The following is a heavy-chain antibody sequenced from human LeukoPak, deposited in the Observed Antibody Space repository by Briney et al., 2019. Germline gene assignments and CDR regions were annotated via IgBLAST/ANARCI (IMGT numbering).Heavy chain of an antibody. J-gene: IGHJ5*02. CDR3: ARANMVRGVGSFFDRNWFDP. CDR2: IIPIFGTA. CDR1: GGTFRSYA. D-gene: IGHD3-10*01. V-gene: IGHV1-69*13. Sequence: ASVKVSCKASGGTFRSYAISWVRQAPGQGLEWMGGIIPIFGTANYAQKFQGRVTITADESTSTAYMELSSLRSEDTAVYYCARANMVRGVGSFFDRNWFDPWGQGTLVTVSS.